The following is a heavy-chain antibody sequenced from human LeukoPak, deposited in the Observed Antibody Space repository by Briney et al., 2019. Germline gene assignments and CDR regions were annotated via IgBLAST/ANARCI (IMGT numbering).Heavy chain of an antibody. CDR3: AGSSWSSTWYFDL. CDR1: GFTFSRYA. V-gene: IGHV3-30*04. J-gene: IGHJ2*01. CDR2: ISYDGSNK. Sequence: GVSLRLSCSASGFTFSRYAMHWVRQAPGKGLEWVAIISYDGSNKYYADSVKGRFTISRDNSKNTLFLQMNSLRAEDAAVYYCAGSSWSSTWYFDLWGRGTLVTVSS. D-gene: IGHD6-13*01.